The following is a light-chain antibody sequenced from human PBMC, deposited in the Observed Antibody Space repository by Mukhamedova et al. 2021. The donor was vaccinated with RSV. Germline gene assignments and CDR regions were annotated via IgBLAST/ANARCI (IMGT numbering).Light chain of an antibody. CDR1: SDGYHY. J-gene: IGKJ2*01. CDR3: MQALQTHYT. V-gene: IGKV2-28*01. Sequence: SDGYHYLQWYVQKPGQSPQLLIYLGSHRASGVPDRFSGSGSGTDFTLKISKVESEDVGVYYCMQALQTHYTFGQGT. CDR2: LGS.